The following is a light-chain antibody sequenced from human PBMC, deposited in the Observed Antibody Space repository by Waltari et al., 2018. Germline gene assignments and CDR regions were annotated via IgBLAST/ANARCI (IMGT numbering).Light chain of an antibody. V-gene: IGLV2-14*03. Sequence: HSALAQPASVSGSPGQSITIPCTGTSSDVGAYTYVSWYQQHPGKAPRLMIYDVNNRPSGVSNRFSGSKSGNTASLTISGLQAEDEADYYCSSFTRTNSWVFGGGTKVTVL. CDR2: DVN. J-gene: IGLJ3*02. CDR1: SSDVGAYTY. CDR3: SSFTRTNSWV.